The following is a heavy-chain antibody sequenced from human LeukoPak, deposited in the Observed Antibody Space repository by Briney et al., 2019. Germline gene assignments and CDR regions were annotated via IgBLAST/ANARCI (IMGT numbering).Heavy chain of an antibody. CDR2: IIPIFGTA. CDR3: ASGGYGSGSYYSDY. CDR1: GGTFSSYA. V-gene: IGHV1-69*05. D-gene: IGHD3-10*01. Sequence: GSSVKVSCKASGGTFSSYAISWVRQAPGQGLEWMGGIIPIFGTANYAQKFQGRVTITTDESTSTAYMELCSLRSEDTAVYYCASGGYGSGSYYSDYWGQGTLVTVSS. J-gene: IGHJ4*02.